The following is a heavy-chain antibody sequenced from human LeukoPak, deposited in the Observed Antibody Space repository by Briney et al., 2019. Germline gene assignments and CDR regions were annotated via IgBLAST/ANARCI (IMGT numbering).Heavy chain of an antibody. CDR3: ARSQLVGSFDY. Sequence: SVKVSCKASGYTFTSYYMHWVRQAPGRGLEWLGIINPSGGSTSYAQKFQGRVTMTRDMSTSTVYMELSSLRSEDTAVYYCARSQLVGSFDYWGQGTLVTVSS. J-gene: IGHJ4*02. V-gene: IGHV1-46*01. D-gene: IGHD6-6*01. CDR2: INPSGGST. CDR1: GYTFTSYY.